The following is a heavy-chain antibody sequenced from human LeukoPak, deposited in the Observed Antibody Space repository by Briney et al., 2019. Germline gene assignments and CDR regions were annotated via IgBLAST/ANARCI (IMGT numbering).Heavy chain of an antibody. J-gene: IGHJ4*02. CDR3: ARDYYGSGNFDY. CDR1: GGSISSGSYY. D-gene: IGHD3-10*01. Sequence: SETLSLTCTVSGGSISSGSYYWSWIRQPAGKGLEWIGRIYTSGSTNYNPSLKGRVTISVDTSKNQFSLKLSSVTAADTAVYYCARDYYGSGNFDYWGQGTLVTVSS. V-gene: IGHV4-61*02. CDR2: IYTSGST.